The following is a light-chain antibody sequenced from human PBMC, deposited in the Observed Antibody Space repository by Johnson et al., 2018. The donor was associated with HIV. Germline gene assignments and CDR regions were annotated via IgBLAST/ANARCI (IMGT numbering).Light chain of an antibody. CDR3: GTWDISLSVGYV. Sequence: QSVLTQPPSVSAAPGQKVTISCSGSSSNIGYNYVSWYQQVPGTAPKLLIYDIDKRPSGIPDRFSGSKSDTSATLAITGLQTGDEADYYCGTWDISLSVGYVFGTGTKVTVL. CDR2: DID. J-gene: IGLJ1*01. CDR1: SSNIGYNY. V-gene: IGLV1-51*01.